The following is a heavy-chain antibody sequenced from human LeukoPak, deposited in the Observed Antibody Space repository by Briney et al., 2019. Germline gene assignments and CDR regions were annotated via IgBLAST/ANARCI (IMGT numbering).Heavy chain of an antibody. V-gene: IGHV1-46*01. CDR3: ARDRLELRYFDWLFKRFLDFDY. D-gene: IGHD3-9*01. CDR2: INPSGGST. Sequence: ASVKLSCKASGYTFSSYHLHWVRQAPGQGLEWMGIINPSGGSTSYAQKFQGRVTMTRDTSTSTVYMELSSLRSEDTAVYYCARDRLELRYFDWLFKRFLDFDYWGQGTLVTVSS. CDR1: GYTFSSYH. J-gene: IGHJ4*02.